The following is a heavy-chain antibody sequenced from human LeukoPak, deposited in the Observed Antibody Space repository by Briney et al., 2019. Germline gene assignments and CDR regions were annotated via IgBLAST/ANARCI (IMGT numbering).Heavy chain of an antibody. CDR2: ITTSDGNT. CDR1: GFTFSSYT. CDR3: AKDYYDTPDY. D-gene: IGHD3-22*01. Sequence: GGSLSLSCAASGFTFSSYTMSWVRQAPGKGLEWVSTITTSDGNTYYADSVKGRFTISRDNSKNTLYLQMNSLRAEDTAVYYCAKDYYDTPDYWGQGTLVTVSS. J-gene: IGHJ4*02. V-gene: IGHV3-23*01.